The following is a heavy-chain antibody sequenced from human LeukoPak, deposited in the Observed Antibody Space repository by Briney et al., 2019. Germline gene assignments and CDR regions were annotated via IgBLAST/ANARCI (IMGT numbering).Heavy chain of an antibody. J-gene: IGHJ5*02. D-gene: IGHD6-19*01. Sequence: GGSLRLSCEVSGFTFSSYGVHWVRQAPGKGLEWVSVIWSDGSNKYYADSVKGRFTISRDNSKNTLYLQMNSLRAEDTAVYHCARDSLGTSSGWFDPWGQGTLVTVSS. CDR2: IWSDGSNK. CDR3: ARDSLGTSSGWFDP. CDR1: GFTFSSYG. V-gene: IGHV3-33*01.